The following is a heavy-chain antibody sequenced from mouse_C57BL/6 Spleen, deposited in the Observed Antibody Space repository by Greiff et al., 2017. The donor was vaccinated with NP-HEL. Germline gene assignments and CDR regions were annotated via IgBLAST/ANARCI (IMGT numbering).Heavy chain of an antibody. J-gene: IGHJ3*01. Sequence: EVKVEESGGGLVQPGGSMKLSCVASGFTFSNYWMNWVRQSPEKGLEWVAQIRLKSDNYATHYAESVKGRFTISRDDSKSSVYLQMNNLRAEDTGIYYCTGQTIYYGNSAWFAYWGQGTLVTVSA. V-gene: IGHV6-3*01. D-gene: IGHD2-1*01. CDR1: GFTFSNYW. CDR2: IRLKSDNYAT. CDR3: TGQTIYYGNSAWFAY.